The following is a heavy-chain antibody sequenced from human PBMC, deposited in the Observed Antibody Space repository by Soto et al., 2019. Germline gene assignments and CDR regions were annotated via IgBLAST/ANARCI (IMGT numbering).Heavy chain of an antibody. J-gene: IGHJ6*02. CDR3: ARDGYCISTSCYFLPDV. D-gene: IGHD2-2*03. Sequence: GGSLRLSCAASGFTVSSNHMTWVLQAPGRGPEWVSTIYYSGNTYYADSVKGRFTISRDNAKNSLYLQMKSLRDEDTAVYYCARDGYCISTSCYFLPDVWGQGTTVTVSS. V-gene: IGHV3-53*01. CDR2: IYYSGNT. CDR1: GFTVSSNH.